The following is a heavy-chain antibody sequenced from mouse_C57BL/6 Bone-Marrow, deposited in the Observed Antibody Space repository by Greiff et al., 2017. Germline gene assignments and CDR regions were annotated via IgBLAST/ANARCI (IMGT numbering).Heavy chain of an antibody. CDR2: IDPSDSET. J-gene: IGHJ1*03. CDR3: ARRITLDYFDV. Sequence: QVQLQQPGAELVRPGSSVKLSCKASGYTFTSYWMHWVKQRPIQGLEWIGNIDPSDSETHYNQKFKDKATLTVDKSSSTAYLQLSSLTSEDSAVYYCARRITLDYFDVWGTGTTVTVSS. CDR1: GYTFTSYW. V-gene: IGHV1-52*01. D-gene: IGHD1-1*02.